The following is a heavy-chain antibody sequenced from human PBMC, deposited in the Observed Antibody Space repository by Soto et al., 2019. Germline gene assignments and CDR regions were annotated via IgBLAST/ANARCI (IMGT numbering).Heavy chain of an antibody. CDR2: IDPSDSYT. CDR3: ARQRGATYPPDFDY. J-gene: IGHJ4*02. Sequence: GESLKISCKGSGYSFTSYWISCVRQMPGKGLEWMGTIDPSDSYTNYSPSFQGHVTISADKSISTAYLQWSSLKASDTAMYYCARQRGATYPPDFDYWGQGTLVTVSS. CDR1: GYSFTSYW. V-gene: IGHV5-10-1*01. D-gene: IGHD1-26*01.